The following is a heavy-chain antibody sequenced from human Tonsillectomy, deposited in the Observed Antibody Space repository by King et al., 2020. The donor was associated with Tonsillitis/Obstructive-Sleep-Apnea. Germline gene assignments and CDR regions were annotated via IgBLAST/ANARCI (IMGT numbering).Heavy chain of an antibody. D-gene: IGHD2-15*01. CDR2: ISGSGGST. CDR1: RFTFSSYA. Sequence: VQLLESGGGLVQPGGSLRLSCAASRFTFSSYAVNWVRQAPGKGLEWVSGISGSGGSTNYADSVKGRFTISRDNSKNTLFLQMNSLRAEDTAVYYCAKTPYTYSYYDYYMDVWGKGTTVTVSS. J-gene: IGHJ6*03. V-gene: IGHV3-23*01. CDR3: AKTPYTYSYYDYYMDV.